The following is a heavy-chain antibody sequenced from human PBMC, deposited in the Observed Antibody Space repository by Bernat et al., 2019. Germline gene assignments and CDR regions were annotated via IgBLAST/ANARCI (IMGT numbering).Heavy chain of an antibody. D-gene: IGHD3-10*02. J-gene: IGHJ6*03. CDR3: ARVEYCSGTRYMDV. CDR1: GFSLTTSSMC. Sequence: QVTLRESGPALVKPTQTLTLTCTFPGFSLTTSSMCVSWICQSPGKALEWLARIDWDGDKWYTTSLKTRLSMSKNTSKNQVVLTMANMDPVDTAKYYCARVEYCSGTRYMDVWGKGTTVTVSS. V-gene: IGHV2-70*13. CDR2: IDWDGDK.